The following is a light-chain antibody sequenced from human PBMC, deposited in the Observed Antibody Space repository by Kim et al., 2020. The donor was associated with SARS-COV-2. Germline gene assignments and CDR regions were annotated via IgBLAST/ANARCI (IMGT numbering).Light chain of an antibody. J-gene: IGKJ1*01. CDR3: QQYNNWPPA. Sequence: SPGERAALSCRARQSVSSTLSWYQQKPGQAPRLLIYGASTRATGIPARFSGSGSGTEFTLTISSLQSEDFAVYYCQQYNNWPPAFGQGTKVEIK. CDR2: GAS. V-gene: IGKV3-15*01. CDR1: QSVSST.